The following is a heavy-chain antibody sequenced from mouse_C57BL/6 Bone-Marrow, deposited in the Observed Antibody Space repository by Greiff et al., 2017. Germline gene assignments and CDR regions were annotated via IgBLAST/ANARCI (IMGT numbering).Heavy chain of an antibody. Sequence: VKLKQPGAELVKPGASVKLSCKASGYTFTSYWMHWVKQRPGQGLEWIGMIHPNSGSTNYNEKFKSKATLTVDKSSSTAYMQLSSLTSEDSAVYYCARYYYAWFAYWGQGTLVTVSA. D-gene: IGHD1-1*01. V-gene: IGHV1-64*01. CDR1: GYTFTSYW. CDR3: ARYYYAWFAY. CDR2: IHPNSGST. J-gene: IGHJ3*01.